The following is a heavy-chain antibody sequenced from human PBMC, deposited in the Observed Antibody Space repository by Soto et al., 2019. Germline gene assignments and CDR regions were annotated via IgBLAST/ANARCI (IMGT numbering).Heavy chain of an antibody. D-gene: IGHD3-16*02. J-gene: IGHJ4*02. CDR2: ISAYNGNT. CDR1: GYTFTSYG. V-gene: IGHV1-18*01. Sequence: ASVKVSCKASGYTFTSYGISWVRQAPGQGLEWMGWISAYNGNTNYAQKLQGRVTMTTDTSTSTAYMERRSLRSDDTAVYYCARYYDYIWGSYRHFDYWGQGTLVTVSS. CDR3: ARYYDYIWGSYRHFDY.